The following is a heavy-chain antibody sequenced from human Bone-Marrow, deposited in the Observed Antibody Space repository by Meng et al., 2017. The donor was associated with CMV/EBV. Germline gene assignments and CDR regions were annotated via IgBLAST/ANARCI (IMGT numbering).Heavy chain of an antibody. Sequence: SISNGICWVWVRPRPGKGLEGVITTHYSAATYAHPSLGRGTTISVDTSNNQFYLMRSSVTEEDTVVYCCAGYVAQFTLFYGCRLFDPWGQGTLVTVSS. CDR3: AGYVAQFTLFYGCRLFDP. V-gene: IGHV4-55*02. CDR1: SISNGIC. D-gene: IGHD3-3*01. J-gene: IGHJ5*02. CDR2: THYSAAT.